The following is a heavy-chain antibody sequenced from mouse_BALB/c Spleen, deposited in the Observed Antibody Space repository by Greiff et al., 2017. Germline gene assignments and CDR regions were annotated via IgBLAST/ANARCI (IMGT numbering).Heavy chain of an antibody. CDR2: IYPGNGDT. J-gene: IGHJ2*01. D-gene: IGHD1-1*01. CDR3: ARRSSYFDY. Sequence: QPGAELVKPGASVKMSCKASGYTFTSYNMHWVKQTPGQGLEWIGAIYPGNGDTSYNQKFKGKATLTADKSSSTAYMQLSSLTSEDSAVYYCARRSSYFDYWGQGTTLTVSS. V-gene: IGHV1-12*01. CDR1: GYTFTSYN.